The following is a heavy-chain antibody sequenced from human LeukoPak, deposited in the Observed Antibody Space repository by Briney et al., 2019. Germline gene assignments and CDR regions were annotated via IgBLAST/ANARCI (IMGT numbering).Heavy chain of an antibody. J-gene: IGHJ6*02. Sequence: ASVKVSCKASGYTFTDYYMHWVRQAPGQGLEWMGIINPVGGSTTYAKKTQGRVTMTRDTSTSTVYMDLSSLRSEDTAVYYCARALMDVWGQGTTVTVSS. CDR3: ARALMDV. V-gene: IGHV1-46*01. CDR1: GYTFTDYY. CDR2: INPVGGST.